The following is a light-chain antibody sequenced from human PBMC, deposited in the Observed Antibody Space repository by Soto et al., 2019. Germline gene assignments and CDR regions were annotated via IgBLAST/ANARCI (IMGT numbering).Light chain of an antibody. J-gene: IGLJ1*01. CDR1: SGHSTYA. Sequence: QAVVTQSPSASASLGASVTLTCTLSSGHSTYAIAWHQQQPEKGPRYLMIVNSDGRHTKGDGIPDRFSGSSSGPERHLTISSLQPEDEADYYCQTWGTGIHVFGTGTKLTVL. CDR3: QTWGTGIHV. V-gene: IGLV4-69*01. CDR2: VNSDGRH.